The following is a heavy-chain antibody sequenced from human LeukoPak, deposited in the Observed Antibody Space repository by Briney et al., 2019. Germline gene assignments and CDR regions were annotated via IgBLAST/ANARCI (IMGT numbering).Heavy chain of an antibody. Sequence: PSETLSLTCTVSGGSISSYYWSWIRQPPGKGLEWIGYIYYSGSTNYNPSLKSRVTISVDTSKNQFSLKLSSVTAADTAVYYCARFFGTTSAFDIWGQGTMVTVSS. CDR1: GGSISSYY. CDR2: IYYSGST. CDR3: ARFFGTTSAFDI. V-gene: IGHV4-59*01. D-gene: IGHD1-1*01. J-gene: IGHJ3*02.